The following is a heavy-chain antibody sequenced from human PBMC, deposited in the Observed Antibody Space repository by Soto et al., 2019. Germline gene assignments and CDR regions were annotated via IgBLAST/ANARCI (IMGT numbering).Heavy chain of an antibody. CDR3: ARPHYQSNTFYFYFDY. CDR1: GGSFSAYY. D-gene: IGHD3-22*01. Sequence: SETLSLTCGGYGGSFSAYYWSWIRQPPGKGLEWIGTIFHGGHTNYSPSLKSRVTISVDTSKNQFSLELSSVTAADTAVYYCARPHYQSNTFYFYFDYWSQGTLVTGS. V-gene: IGHV4-34*12. J-gene: IGHJ4*02. CDR2: IFHGGHT.